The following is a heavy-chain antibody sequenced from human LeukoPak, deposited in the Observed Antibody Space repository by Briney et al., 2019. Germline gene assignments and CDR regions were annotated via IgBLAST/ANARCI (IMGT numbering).Heavy chain of an antibody. Sequence: VASVKVSCKASGGTFSSYAISWVRQAPGQGLEWMGGIIPIFGTANYAQKFQGRVTITADESTSTAYMVLSSLRSEDTAVYYCARDPRTVVTPGYYYGMDVWGQGTTVTVSS. CDR1: GGTFSSYA. V-gene: IGHV1-69*13. CDR2: IIPIFGTA. J-gene: IGHJ6*02. D-gene: IGHD4-23*01. CDR3: ARDPRTVVTPGYYYGMDV.